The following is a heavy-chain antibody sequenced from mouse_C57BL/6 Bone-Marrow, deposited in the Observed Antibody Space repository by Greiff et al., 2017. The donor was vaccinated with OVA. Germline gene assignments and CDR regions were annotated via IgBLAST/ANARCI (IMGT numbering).Heavy chain of an antibody. J-gene: IGHJ2*01. D-gene: IGHD1-1*02. V-gene: IGHV1-76*01. CDR1: GYTFTDYY. CDR3: ARGDGGGGHDG. CDR2: IYPGSGNT. Sequence: QVQLKQSGAELVRPGASVKLSCKASGYTFTDYYINWVKQRPGQGLEWIARIYPGSGNTYYNEKFKGMATLTAEKSSSTASMQLSSLTSEDSAVYFCARGDGGGGHDGWGQGTTLTVSS.